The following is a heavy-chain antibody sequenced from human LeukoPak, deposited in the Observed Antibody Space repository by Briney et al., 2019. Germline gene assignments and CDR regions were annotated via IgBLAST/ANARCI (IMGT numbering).Heavy chain of an antibody. Sequence: GGSLRLSCAASGFTFSSYGMHWVRQAPGKGLEWVGRIKSKADGGTTDYAAPVKGRFTISRDDSKNTLYLQMNSLKTEDTAVYYCTTEAAAGTPNSDYWGQGALVTVSS. J-gene: IGHJ4*02. CDR2: IKSKADGGTT. V-gene: IGHV3-15*07. D-gene: IGHD6-13*01. CDR1: GFTFSSYG. CDR3: TTEAAAGTPNSDY.